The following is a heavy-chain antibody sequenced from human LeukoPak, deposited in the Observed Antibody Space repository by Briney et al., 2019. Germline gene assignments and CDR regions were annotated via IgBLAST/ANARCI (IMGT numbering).Heavy chain of an antibody. CDR1: GGSFSGYY. J-gene: IGHJ6*02. CDR3: ARDPEGGIGPYYYCMDV. V-gene: IGHV4-34*01. CDR2: INHSGST. Sequence: SETLSLTCAVYGGSFSGYYWSWIRHPPGKGLEWIGEINHSGSTNYNPSLKSRVTISVDTSKNQFSLKLSSVAAAATAVYYCARDPEGGIGPYYYCMDVWGQGTTVTVSS. D-gene: IGHD1-26*01.